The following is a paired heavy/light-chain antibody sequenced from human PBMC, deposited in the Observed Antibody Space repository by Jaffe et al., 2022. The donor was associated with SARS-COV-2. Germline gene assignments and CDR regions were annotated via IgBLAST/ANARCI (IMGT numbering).Heavy chain of an antibody. Sequence: QVQLVESGGGLVKPGGSLRLSCAGSGFTFSDNYMSWIRQAPGKGLEWVSYISGDGRTIYYADSVKGRFTISRDNAKKSMYLQMNSLRAEDTAVYYCARRAGYGYGLVDSWGQGTLVTVSS. CDR3: ARRAGYGYGLVDS. J-gene: IGHJ4*02. CDR2: ISGDGRTI. CDR1: GFTFSDNY. D-gene: IGHD5-12*01. V-gene: IGHV3-11*01.
Light chain of an antibody. J-gene: IGLJ2*01. V-gene: IGLV2-14*01. CDR2: EVS. CDR3: SSYTSSSALVV. Sequence: QSALTQPASVSGSPGQSITISCTGTSSDLGAYNHVSWYQQHPDKAPKLMIFEVSRRPSGVSSRFSGSKSGNTASLTISGLQAEDEADYYCSSYTSSSALVVFGGGTKLTVL. CDR1: SSDLGAYNH.